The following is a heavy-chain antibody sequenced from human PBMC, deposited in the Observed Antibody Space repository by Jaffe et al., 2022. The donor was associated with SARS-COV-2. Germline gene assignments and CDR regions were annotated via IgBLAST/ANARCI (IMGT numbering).Heavy chain of an antibody. CDR3: TKGREDERLSHYYGMGV. CDR1: GFTFTTYA. D-gene: IGHD6-19*01. Sequence: EVQLLESGGGLVHPGGSLRLSCAASGFTFTTYAMNWVRQAPGKGLEWVSSISGSGGRTYYADSVKGRFTISRDNSKNTLYLQMNSLRAEDTAVYYCTKGREDERLSHYYGMGVWGLGTTVTVSS. CDR2: ISGSGGRT. V-gene: IGHV3-23*01. J-gene: IGHJ6*02.